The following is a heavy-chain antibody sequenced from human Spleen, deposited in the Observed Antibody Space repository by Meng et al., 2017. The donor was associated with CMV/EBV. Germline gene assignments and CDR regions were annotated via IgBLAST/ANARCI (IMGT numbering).Heavy chain of an antibody. V-gene: IGHV3-74*01. D-gene: IGHD3-3*01. J-gene: IGHJ3*02. CDR3: ARDGSGAIFGVAEDAFDI. Sequence: GGSLRLSCAASGFSFSSFWMHWVRQAPGKGLVWVSRINSDGRSISYADSVKGRFTISRDNAKNTLYLQMNSLRAEDTAVYYCARDGSGAIFGVAEDAFDIWGQGTMVTVSS. CDR2: INSDGRSI. CDR1: GFSFSSFW.